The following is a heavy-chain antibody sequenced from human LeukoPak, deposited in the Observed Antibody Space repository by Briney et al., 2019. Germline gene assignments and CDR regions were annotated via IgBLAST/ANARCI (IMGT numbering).Heavy chain of an antibody. D-gene: IGHD1-26*01. CDR3: ARVFRGSYYFDY. CDR1: DGSISTSDYY. J-gene: IGHJ4*02. V-gene: IGHV4-39*07. CDR2: IFYTGSM. Sequence: SETLSLTCTVSDGSISTSDYYWGWIRQPPGKGLEWIGNIFYTGSMYYNPSLNSRLTISVDTSKNQFSLNLSSVTAADTAVYYCARVFRGSYYFDYWGQGTLVTVSS.